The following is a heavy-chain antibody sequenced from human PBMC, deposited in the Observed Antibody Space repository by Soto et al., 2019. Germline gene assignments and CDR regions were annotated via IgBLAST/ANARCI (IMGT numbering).Heavy chain of an antibody. Sequence: GGSLRLSCTVSGFRFDKYAMTWVRQAPGKAPEWTSAISGSGRSTYYADSVKGRFTISRDNSRDTLYLQMTSLRAEDTAVYYCAKPYYYDSSGYPPALDYWGQGTLVTVSS. J-gene: IGHJ4*02. D-gene: IGHD3-22*01. V-gene: IGHV3-23*01. CDR1: GFRFDKYA. CDR2: ISGSGRST. CDR3: AKPYYYDSSGYPPALDY.